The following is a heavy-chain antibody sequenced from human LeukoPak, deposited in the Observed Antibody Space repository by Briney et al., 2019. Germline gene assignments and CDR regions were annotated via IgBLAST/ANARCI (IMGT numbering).Heavy chain of an antibody. Sequence: GGPLRFSVAASGLTLSAYPRYWFRQAPGKGRVGVSRFTADGSSTIYADSVMGRFTVSRDIAKNTLYLQMYSLRAEDTAVYYCARAQMGTPTDCWGQGTLVTVSS. CDR1: GLTLSAYP. D-gene: IGHD1-14*01. CDR2: FTADGSST. V-gene: IGHV3-74*01. J-gene: IGHJ4*02. CDR3: ARAQMGTPTDC.